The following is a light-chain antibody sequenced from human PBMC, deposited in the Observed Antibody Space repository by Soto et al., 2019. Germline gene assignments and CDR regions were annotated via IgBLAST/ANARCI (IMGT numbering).Light chain of an antibody. J-gene: IGKJ5*01. CDR1: QSVSSF. Sequence: EIVLTQSPATLSLSPGERATLSCRASQSVSSFLAWYQQKPGQAPRLLIYDASNGATGIPARFSGSGSGTDFTLTISSLEPEDFAVYYCQQHSNWPPITFGQGTRLEIK. V-gene: IGKV3-11*01. CDR3: QQHSNWPPIT. CDR2: DAS.